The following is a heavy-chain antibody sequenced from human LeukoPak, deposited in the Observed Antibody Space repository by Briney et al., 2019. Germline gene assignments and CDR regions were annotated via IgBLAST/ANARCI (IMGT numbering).Heavy chain of an antibody. V-gene: IGHV4-34*01. D-gene: IGHD2-2*01. J-gene: IGHJ4*02. Sequence: SSETLSLTCAVYGGSFSGYYWSWIRQPPGKGLEWIGEINHSGSTNYNPSLKSRVTISVDTSKNQFSLKLSSVTAADTAVYYCARAPANAPTDYWGQGTLVTVSS. CDR1: GGSFSGYY. CDR2: INHSGST. CDR3: ARAPANAPTDY.